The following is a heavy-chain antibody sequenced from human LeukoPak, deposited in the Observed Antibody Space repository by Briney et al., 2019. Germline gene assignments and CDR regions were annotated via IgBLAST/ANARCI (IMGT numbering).Heavy chain of an antibody. CDR2: ITYDGYKE. J-gene: IGHJ4*02. D-gene: IGHD2-2*02. CDR1: GFTLNSYA. Sequence: GASLGLSCAASGFTLNSYAMHWVRQAPGMGREGVAVITYDGYKEFYADSVKGRFTISRDTFENTVYLQMNSLRIEVTATYFCSRGLYWYTYFGDYWGQGTVVTVSS. CDR3: SRGLYWYTYFGDY. V-gene: IGHV3-30-3*01.